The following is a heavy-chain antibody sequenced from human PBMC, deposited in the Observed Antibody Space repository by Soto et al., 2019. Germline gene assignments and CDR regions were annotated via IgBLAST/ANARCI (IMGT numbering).Heavy chain of an antibody. Sequence: SETLSLTCTVSGGSISSYYWTWIRQPPGKGLEWIGYIYYSGSTNYSPFFKSRVTISVDTSKKQISLKLSSVTAADTAVYYCARDGGGYDSFSYYYGMDVWGQWTTVTVSS. CDR3: ARDGGGYDSFSYYYGMDV. V-gene: IGHV4-59*01. D-gene: IGHD5-12*01. J-gene: IGHJ6*02. CDR1: GGSISSYY. CDR2: IYYSGST.